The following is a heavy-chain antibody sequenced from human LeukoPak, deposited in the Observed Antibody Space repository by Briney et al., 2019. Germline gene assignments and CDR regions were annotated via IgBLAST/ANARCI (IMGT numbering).Heavy chain of an antibody. CDR1: GYTFTVYY. J-gene: IGHJ3*02. D-gene: IGHD3-22*01. CDR3: ARYFYDSSGSSSDAFDI. V-gene: IGHV1-2*02. Sequence: ASLKVSCKTSGYTFTVYYMHWVRQAPEQGLEWMGWIKPNSGGTNYAQRFQGRVTMTRDTSMSTAYMELSRLRSDDSAVYYCARYFYDSSGSSSDAFDIWGQGTMVTVSS. CDR2: IKPNSGGT.